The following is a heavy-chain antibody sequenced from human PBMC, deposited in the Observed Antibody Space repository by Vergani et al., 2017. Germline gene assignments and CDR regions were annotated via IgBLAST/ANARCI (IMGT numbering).Heavy chain of an antibody. CDR3: ASRDITIFGVVIIRGYYYYGMDV. J-gene: IGHJ6*02. Sequence: QVQLVQSGAEVKTPGSSVKVSCKASGGTFSSYAISWVRQAPGQGLEWMGGISPIFGTANYAQKFQGRVTITADESTSTAYMELSSLRSEDTAVYYCASRDITIFGVVIIRGYYYYGMDVWGQGTTVTVSS. D-gene: IGHD3-3*01. CDR2: ISPIFGTA. V-gene: IGHV1-69*01. CDR1: GGTFSSYA.